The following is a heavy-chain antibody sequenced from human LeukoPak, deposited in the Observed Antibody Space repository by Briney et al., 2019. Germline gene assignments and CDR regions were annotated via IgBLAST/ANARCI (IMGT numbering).Heavy chain of an antibody. Sequence: SETLSLTCTVSGGSISSYYWSWIRPPPGKGMEWIGYFYYSGSTNYNPSLKSRVTISVDTSKNQFSLKLSSVTAADTAVYYCARRTPTSSGYYLGFDPWGQGTLVTVSS. CDR1: GGSISSYY. CDR3: ARRTPTSSGYYLGFDP. D-gene: IGHD3-22*01. J-gene: IGHJ5*02. V-gene: IGHV4-59*01. CDR2: FYYSGST.